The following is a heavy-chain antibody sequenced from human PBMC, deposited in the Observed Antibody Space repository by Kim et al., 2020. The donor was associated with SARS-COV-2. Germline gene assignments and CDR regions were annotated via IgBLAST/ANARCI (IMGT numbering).Heavy chain of an antibody. D-gene: IGHD5-18*01. CDR1: GFTLSNYG. CDR2: ISYDGSNK. CDR3: TTGAGYIVDY. Sequence: GGSLRLSCAASGFTLSNYGIHWVRQAPGKGLEWVAVISYDGSNKNYADSVKGRFTISRDNSKNTLYLQISSLRAEDTAVYYCTTGAGYIVDYWGQGTLVTVSS. J-gene: IGHJ4*02. V-gene: IGHV3-30*03.